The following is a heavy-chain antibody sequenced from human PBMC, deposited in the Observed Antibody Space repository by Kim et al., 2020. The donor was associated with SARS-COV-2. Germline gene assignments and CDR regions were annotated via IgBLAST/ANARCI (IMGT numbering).Heavy chain of an antibody. CDR3: AKDHESSGWPTFDY. V-gene: IGHV3-23*03. D-gene: IGHD3-22*01. J-gene: IGHJ4*02. Sequence: ADSVNGRFTVSRDNVKNTLYLQMDDLRAEDTALYYCAKDHESSGWPTFDYWGQGTLVTVSS.